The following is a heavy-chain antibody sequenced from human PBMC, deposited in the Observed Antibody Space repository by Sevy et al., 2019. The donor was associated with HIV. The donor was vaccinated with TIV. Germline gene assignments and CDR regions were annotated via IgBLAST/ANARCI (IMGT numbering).Heavy chain of an antibody. CDR3: ANARGRFDGSSWIYYYYGMDV. D-gene: IGHD6-13*01. V-gene: IGHV3-30*18. CDR2: ISNDGSDK. CDR1: GFTFSSYG. Sequence: GGSLRLSCVASGFTFSSYGMHWVRQAPGKGLEWVALISNDGSDKNHVDSVKGRFTISRDNSKDTLYLQTNSLRAEDTAVYYCANARGRFDGSSWIYYYYGMDVWGQGTTVTVSS. J-gene: IGHJ6*02.